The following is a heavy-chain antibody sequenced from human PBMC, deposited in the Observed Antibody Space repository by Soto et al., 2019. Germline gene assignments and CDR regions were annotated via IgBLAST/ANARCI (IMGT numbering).Heavy chain of an antibody. CDR3: ATGAGWLTDY. CDR2: VHNSGST. CDR1: GYYSNHVY. Sequence: QVQLQESGPGVVKPSETLSLTCKMSGYYSNHVYCNWFRQPPGKRLEWIGYVHNSGSTKYNPSLKRRVIISLDTSENHFSLELSSVTVADTAVYFCATGAGWLTDYWGQGTLVTVSS. J-gene: IGHJ4*02. D-gene: IGHD6-19*01. V-gene: IGHV4-59*01.